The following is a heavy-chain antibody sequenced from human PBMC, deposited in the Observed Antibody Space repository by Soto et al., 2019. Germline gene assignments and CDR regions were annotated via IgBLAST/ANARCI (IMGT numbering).Heavy chain of an antibody. J-gene: IGHJ5*02. CDR2: ISYDGSNK. Sequence: GGSLRLSCAASGFTSSSYAMHWVRQAPGKGLEWVAVISYDGSNKYYADSVKGRFTISRDNSKNTLYLQMNSLRAEDTAVYYCERERGGTIFGVVTGPQDPKAGFDHWGQGTLVTVSS. V-gene: IGHV3-30-3*01. D-gene: IGHD3-3*01. CDR1: GFTSSSYA. CDR3: ERERGGTIFGVVTGPQDPKAGFDH.